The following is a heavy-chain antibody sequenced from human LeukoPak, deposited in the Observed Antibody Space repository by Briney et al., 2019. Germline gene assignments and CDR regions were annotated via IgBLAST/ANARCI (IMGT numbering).Heavy chain of an antibody. J-gene: IGHJ4*02. CDR2: SYYSGST. Sequence: KSSETLSLTCTVSGGSIRSYYWSWIRQPPGKGLEWIGYSYYSGSTNYNPPLTSRVTISVDTSKNQFSLKLSSVTAADTAVYYCARGLMMAVAGRGEFHYWGQGTLVTVSS. D-gene: IGHD6-13*01. V-gene: IGHV4-59*01. CDR1: GGSIRSYY. CDR3: ARGLMMAVAGRGEFHY.